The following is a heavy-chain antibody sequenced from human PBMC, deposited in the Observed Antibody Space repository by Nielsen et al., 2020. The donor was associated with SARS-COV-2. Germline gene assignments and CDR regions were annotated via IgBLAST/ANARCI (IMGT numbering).Heavy chain of an antibody. D-gene: IGHD3-22*01. CDR2: INPDESKT. V-gene: IGHV3-74*03. CDR3: ARLWDDGYYFDTGPYDY. CDR1: GFTFSTYY. Sequence: GGSLRLSCAGSGFTFSTYYMNWVRQAPGQGLVWVSHINPDESKTTYADSVKGRFTISRDNAKNTLYLQMNSPRAEDTAVYYCARLWDDGYYFDTGPYDYWGQGTLVTVSS. J-gene: IGHJ4*02.